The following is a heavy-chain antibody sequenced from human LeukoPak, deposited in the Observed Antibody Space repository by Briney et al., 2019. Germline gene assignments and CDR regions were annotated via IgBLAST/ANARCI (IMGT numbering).Heavy chain of an antibody. CDR3: ARDAGNSGYGCDL. CDR2: LRYTGET. CDR1: GFTFSSYA. V-gene: IGHV3-48*01. J-gene: IGHJ5*02. Sequence: GGSLRLSCAASGFTFSSYAMSWVRQAPGKGLEWVSHLRYTGETFYADSVKGRFTISRDNVRNSLYLQMNSLRAEDTAMYYRARDAGNSGYGCDLWGQGTLVTVSS. D-gene: IGHD5-12*01.